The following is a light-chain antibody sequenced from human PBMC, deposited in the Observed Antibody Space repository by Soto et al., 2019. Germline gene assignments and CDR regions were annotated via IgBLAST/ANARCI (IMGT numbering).Light chain of an antibody. CDR1: SSDVGSYNL. Sequence: QSALTQPASVSGSPGQSITISCTGTSSDVGSYNLVSWYQQHPGKAPKLMIYEGSRRPSGVSNRFSGSKSGNTASLTISGLQAEDAADYYCCSYAGSSTFVFGIGTQLTVL. J-gene: IGLJ7*01. CDR3: CSYAGSSTFV. V-gene: IGLV2-23*01. CDR2: EGS.